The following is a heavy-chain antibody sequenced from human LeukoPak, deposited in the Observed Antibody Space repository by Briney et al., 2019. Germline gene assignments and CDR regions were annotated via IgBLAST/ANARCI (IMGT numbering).Heavy chain of an antibody. J-gene: IGHJ4*02. V-gene: IGHV3-23*01. CDR2: ISGSGGST. CDR3: AIGKPALIWFGIDY. CDR1: GFTFSSYA. Sequence: GGSLRLSCAASGFTFSSYAMIWVRQAPGKGLQWVSAISGSGGSTYYADSVKGRFTISRDNSKKTLYLQMNSLRAEDTAVYYCAIGKPALIWFGIDYWGQGTLVTVSS. D-gene: IGHD3-10*01.